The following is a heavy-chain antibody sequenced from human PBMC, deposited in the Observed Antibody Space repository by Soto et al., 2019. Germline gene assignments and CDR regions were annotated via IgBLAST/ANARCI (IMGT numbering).Heavy chain of an antibody. V-gene: IGHV4-31*03. D-gene: IGHD5-18*01. J-gene: IGHJ4*02. Sequence: LSLTCTVSGGSISSVGYYWSWIRQHPLKGLEWIGYIYYSGSTYYNPSLKSRVTISVDTSKNQFSLKLSSVTAADTAVYYCARGRAMVKYFDYWGQGTLVTVSS. CDR2: IYYSGST. CDR1: GGSISSVGYY. CDR3: ARGRAMVKYFDY.